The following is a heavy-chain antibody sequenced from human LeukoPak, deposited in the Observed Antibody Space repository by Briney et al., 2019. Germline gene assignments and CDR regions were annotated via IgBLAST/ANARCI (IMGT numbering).Heavy chain of an antibody. CDR3: VKDGSGSYYTYYFDY. CDR1: GFTFSSNS. Sequence: GGSLRRYCAASGFTFSSNSMNWVRQAPGNGLEWVSNISRGSTTIFYADSVKGRFTISRDDAKNSLFLQMSSLRAEDTAVYYCVKDGSGSYYTYYFDYWGQGTLVTVSS. V-gene: IGHV3-48*01. J-gene: IGHJ4*02. D-gene: IGHD3-10*01. CDR2: ISRGSTTI.